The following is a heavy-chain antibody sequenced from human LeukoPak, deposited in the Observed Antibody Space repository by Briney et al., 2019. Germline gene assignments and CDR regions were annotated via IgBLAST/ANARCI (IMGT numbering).Heavy chain of an antibody. J-gene: IGHJ4*02. Sequence: ASVKVSCKASGYTFTGYYIHWVRQAPGQGLEWMGWINPNSGGTNYAQKFQGRVTMTRDTSLSTAYMELSRLRSDDTAVYYCAARNYYDSSGRFDYWGQGTLVTVSS. D-gene: IGHD3-22*01. CDR2: INPNSGGT. CDR3: AARNYYDSSGRFDY. CDR1: GYTFTGYY. V-gene: IGHV1-2*02.